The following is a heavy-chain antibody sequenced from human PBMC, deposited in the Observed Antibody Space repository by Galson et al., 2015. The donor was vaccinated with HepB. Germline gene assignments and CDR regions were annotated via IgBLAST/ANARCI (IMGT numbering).Heavy chain of an antibody. V-gene: IGHV1-69*13. J-gene: IGHJ6*02. D-gene: IGHD4-23*01. CDR2: IIPIFGTA. CDR3: ARGPEKTTVDRYGMDV. CDR1: GGTFSSYA. Sequence: SVKVSCKASGGTFSSYAISWVRQAPGQGLEWMGGIIPIFGTANYAQKFQGRVTITADESTSTAYMELSSLRSEDTAVYYCARGPEKTTVDRYGMDVWGQGTTVTVPS.